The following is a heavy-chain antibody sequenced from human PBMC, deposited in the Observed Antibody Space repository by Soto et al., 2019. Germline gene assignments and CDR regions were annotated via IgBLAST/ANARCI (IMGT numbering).Heavy chain of an antibody. J-gene: IGHJ6*02. D-gene: IGHD3-16*01. CDR3: ARQGSNGAYYYYGMDV. CDR2: IYPGDSDT. CDR1: GYRFSSYW. Sequence: GESLKISCKGSGYRFSSYWIAWVRQMPGKGLEWMGIIYPGDSDTRYSPSFEGQVTISADKSNSTAYLQWSSLKASDTAMYYCARQGSNGAYYYYGMDVWGQGTTVTVSS. V-gene: IGHV5-51*01.